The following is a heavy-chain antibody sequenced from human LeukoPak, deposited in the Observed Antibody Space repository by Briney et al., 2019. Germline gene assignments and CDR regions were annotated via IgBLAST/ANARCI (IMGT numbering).Heavy chain of an antibody. CDR1: GFTFSSYS. Sequence: GGFLRLSCAASGFTFSSYSMHWVRQAPGKGLEWVSFISSGSTYINYADSVKGRFTTSRDNAKNTLYLQMNSLRAEDTAVYYCARTQPPDVWGKGTMVTVSS. CDR3: ARTQPPDV. J-gene: IGHJ6*03. V-gene: IGHV3-21*06. CDR2: ISSGSTYI.